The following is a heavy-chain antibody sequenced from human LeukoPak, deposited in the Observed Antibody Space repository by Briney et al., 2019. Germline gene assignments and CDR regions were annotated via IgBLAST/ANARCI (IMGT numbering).Heavy chain of an antibody. CDR1: VGSFSGYY. D-gene: IGHD2-2*01. CDR3: ARGHPSDIVVVPAAAHNHAFDI. Sequence: PSETLSLTCAVYVGSFSGYYWRGIRQPPGKGLEWIGEINHSGSTNYNPSLKSRVTISVDTSKNQFSLKLSSVTAADTAVYYCARGHPSDIVVVPAAAHNHAFDIWGQGTMVTVSS. J-gene: IGHJ3*02. V-gene: IGHV4-34*01. CDR2: INHSGST.